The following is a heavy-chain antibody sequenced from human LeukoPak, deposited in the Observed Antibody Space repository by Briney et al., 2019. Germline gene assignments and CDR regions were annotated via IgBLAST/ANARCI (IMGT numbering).Heavy chain of an antibody. Sequence: GASVEVSCKASGYTFNTYGITWVRQAPGQGLEWVGWISPYNGNTNYAQKLQGRVTMITATPTSTAYMELRSLRSDDTAVYYCARGARALYSSSSFDYWGQGTLVTVSS. D-gene: IGHD6-6*01. J-gene: IGHJ4*02. CDR3: ARGARALYSSSSFDY. V-gene: IGHV1-18*01. CDR2: ISPYNGNT. CDR1: GYTFNTYG.